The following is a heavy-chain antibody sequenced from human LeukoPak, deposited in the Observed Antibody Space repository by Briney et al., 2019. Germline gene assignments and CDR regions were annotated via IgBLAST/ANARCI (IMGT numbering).Heavy chain of an antibody. CDR3: ARDALYGSGTYVFDH. V-gene: IGHV4-34*01. J-gene: IGHJ4*02. D-gene: IGHD3-10*01. CDR2: INHSGST. Sequence: SETLSLTCAVYGGSFSGYYWSWIRQPPGKGLEWIGEINHSGSTNYNPSLKSRVTISVDQSKNQFSMKLSSVTAADTAVYYCARDALYGSGTYVFDHWGQGTLVTVSS. CDR1: GGSFSGYY.